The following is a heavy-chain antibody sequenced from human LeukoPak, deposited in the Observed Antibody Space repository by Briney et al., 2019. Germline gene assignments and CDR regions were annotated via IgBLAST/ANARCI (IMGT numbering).Heavy chain of an antibody. V-gene: IGHV4-39*07. D-gene: IGHD3-10*01. CDR2: IYYSGST. Sequence: SETLSLTCTVSGGSISSSSYYWGWIRQPPGKGLEWIGSIYYSGSTYYNPSLKSRVTISVDTSKNQFSLKLSSVTAADTAVYYCARVKVLWFGASAFDIWGQGTMVTVSS. J-gene: IGHJ3*02. CDR3: ARVKVLWFGASAFDI. CDR1: GGSISSSSYY.